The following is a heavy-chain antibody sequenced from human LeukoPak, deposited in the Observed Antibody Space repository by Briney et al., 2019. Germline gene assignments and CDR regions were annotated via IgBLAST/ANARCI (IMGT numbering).Heavy chain of an antibody. V-gene: IGHV1-69*05. Sequence: SVKVSCKASGGTFSSYAISWVRQAPGQGLEWMGGIIPIFGTANYAQKFQGRVTITTDESTSTAYMELSSLRSEDTAVYYCAGSLRYDFWSGYYNWFDPWGQGTLVTVSS. CDR2: IIPIFGTA. CDR1: GGTFSSYA. CDR3: AGSLRYDFWSGYYNWFDP. D-gene: IGHD3-3*01. J-gene: IGHJ5*02.